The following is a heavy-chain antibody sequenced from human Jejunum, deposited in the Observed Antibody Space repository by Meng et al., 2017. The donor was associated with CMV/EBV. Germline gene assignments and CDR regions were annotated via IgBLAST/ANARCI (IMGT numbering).Heavy chain of an antibody. CDR3: AGIQYSSSSTARLVYYSAF. CDR2: IYHSGST. Sequence: ISGSSWNWIRQPPGKGLEWIGYIYHSGSTNYNPSLQSRVAISVDTSRNQFSLKLTSVTAADTAVYYCAGIQYSSSSTARLVYYSAFWGQGTLVTVSS. CDR1: ISGSS. V-gene: IGHV4-59*03. J-gene: IGHJ4*02. D-gene: IGHD6-6*01.